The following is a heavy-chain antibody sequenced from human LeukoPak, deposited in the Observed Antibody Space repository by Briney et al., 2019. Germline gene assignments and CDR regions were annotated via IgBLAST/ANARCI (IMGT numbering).Heavy chain of an antibody. J-gene: IGHJ4*02. Sequence: SETLSLTCTVSGGSISNYYWSWIRQPPGKGLEWIGYIYSSGSTNYNSSLKSRVTVSVDTSKNQFSLKLSSVTAADTAVYYCARFAYCGGHCWYYFDYWGQGSLVTVSS. CDR3: ARFAYCGGHCWYYFDY. D-gene: IGHD2-21*02. V-gene: IGHV4-59*01. CDR1: GGSISNYY. CDR2: IYSSGST.